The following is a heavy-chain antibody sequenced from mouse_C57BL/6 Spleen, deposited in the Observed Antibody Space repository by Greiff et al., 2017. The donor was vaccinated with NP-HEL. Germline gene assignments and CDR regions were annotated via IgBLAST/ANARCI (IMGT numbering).Heavy chain of an antibody. CDR2: IHPSDSDT. CDR3: AVSWLCYYAMDY. CDR1: GYTFTSSW. J-gene: IGHJ4*01. V-gene: IGHV1-74*01. Sequence: QVQLQQPGAELVKPGASVKVSCKASGYTFTSSWMHWVKQRPGQGLEWIGRIHPSDSDTNYNQKFKGKATLTVDNSSSTAYMQLSSLTSEDSAVYCCAVSWLCYYAMDYWGQGTSVTVSS. D-gene: IGHD2-2*01.